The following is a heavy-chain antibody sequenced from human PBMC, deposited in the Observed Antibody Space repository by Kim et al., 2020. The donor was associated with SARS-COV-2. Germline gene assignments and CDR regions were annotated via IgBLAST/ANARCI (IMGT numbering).Heavy chain of an antibody. D-gene: IGHD6-6*01. CDR3: ARVRPYSSSPGEDY. V-gene: IGHV3-48*02. CDR1: GFTFSSYS. CDR2: ISSSSSTI. J-gene: IGHJ4*02. Sequence: GGSLRLSCAASGFTFSSYSMNWVRQAPGKGLEWVSYISSSSSTIYYADSVKGRFTISRDNAKNSLYLQMNSLRDEDTAVYYCARVRPYSSSPGEDYWGQGTLVTVSS.